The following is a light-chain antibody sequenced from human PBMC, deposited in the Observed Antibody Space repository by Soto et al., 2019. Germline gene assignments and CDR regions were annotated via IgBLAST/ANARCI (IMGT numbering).Light chain of an antibody. Sequence: EIVLTQSPCTLSLSPGERVTLSCRASQSVSSFLSWYQHKPGQAPRLLIYDASKRATGSPARFSGSGSGTDFTLTISSLEPEDFAVYYCQQRSNWPLTFGGGTKVDIK. V-gene: IGKV3-11*01. CDR3: QQRSNWPLT. CDR2: DAS. J-gene: IGKJ4*01. CDR1: QSVSSF.